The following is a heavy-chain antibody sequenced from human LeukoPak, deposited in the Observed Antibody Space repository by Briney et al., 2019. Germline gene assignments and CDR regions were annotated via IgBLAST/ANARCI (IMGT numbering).Heavy chain of an antibody. CDR2: IWYGGSNK. J-gene: IGHJ4*02. D-gene: IGHD3-3*01. CDR1: GFTFSSYG. V-gene: IGHV3-30*02. CDR3: AKDSLAYDFWSGYYTSYFDY. Sequence: GGSLRLSCAASGFTFSSYGMHWVRQAPGKGLEWVAVIWYGGSNKYYADSVKGRFTISRDNSKNTLYLHMNSLRAEDTAVYYCAKDSLAYDFWSGYYTSYFDYWGQGTLVTVSS.